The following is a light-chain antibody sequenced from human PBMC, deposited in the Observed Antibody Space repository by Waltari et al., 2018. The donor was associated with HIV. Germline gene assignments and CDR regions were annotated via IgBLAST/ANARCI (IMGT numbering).Light chain of an antibody. J-gene: IGLJ3*02. V-gene: IGLV1-44*01. CDR2: SNN. CDR1: SSNIGSNT. CDR3: AAWDGSLNGRV. Sequence: QSVLTQPPSASGTPGQRVTIPCSGSSSNIGSNTVNWYQQLPGTAPKLLLYSNNHRPSGVPDRFSGSKSGTSASLAIGGLQSEDEADYYCAAWDGSLNGRVFGGGTKLTVL.